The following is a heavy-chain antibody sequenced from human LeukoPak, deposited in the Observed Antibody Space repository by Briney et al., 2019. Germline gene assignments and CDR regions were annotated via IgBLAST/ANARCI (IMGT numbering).Heavy chain of an antibody. J-gene: IGHJ4*02. CDR2: TYYRSKWLS. CDR3: ARKGTVTTPFDY. Sequence: SQTLSLTCAISGDSVSSNSAAWNWIRQSPSRGLEWLGRTYYRSKWLSGYAVSVKSRITIDADTSKNQFSLQLNSVTPEDTAVYYCARKGTVTTPFDYWGQGILVTVSP. D-gene: IGHD4-11*01. V-gene: IGHV6-1*01. CDR1: GDSVSSNSAA.